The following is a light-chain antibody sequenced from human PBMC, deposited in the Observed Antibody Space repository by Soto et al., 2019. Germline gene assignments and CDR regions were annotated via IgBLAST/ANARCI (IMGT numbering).Light chain of an antibody. CDR2: AAS. CDR3: QQSYSTPT. Sequence: DLQITHSPSSMSASVVYRVTFTCQASQDITNCLNWYQQKPGKAPKLLIYAASSLQSGVPSRFSGSGSGTDFTLTISSLQPEDFATYYCQQSYSTPTFGQGTKVDI. CDR1: QDITNC. V-gene: IGKV1-39*01. J-gene: IGKJ1*01.